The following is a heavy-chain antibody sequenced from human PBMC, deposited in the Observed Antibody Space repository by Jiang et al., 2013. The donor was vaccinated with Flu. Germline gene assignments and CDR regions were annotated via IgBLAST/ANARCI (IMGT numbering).Heavy chain of an antibody. CDR3: ARALGYCSSTSCYDYYYYGMDV. D-gene: IGHD2-2*01. J-gene: IGHJ6*02. V-gene: IGHV1-46*01. CDR2: INPSGGST. Sequence: VQLVESGAEVKKPGASVKVSCKASGYTFTSYYMHWVRQAPGQGLEWMGIINPSGGSTSYAQKFQGRVTMTRDTSTSTVYMELSSLRSEDTAVYYCARALGYCSSTSCYDYYYYGMDVWGQGTTVTVSS. CDR1: GYTFTSYY.